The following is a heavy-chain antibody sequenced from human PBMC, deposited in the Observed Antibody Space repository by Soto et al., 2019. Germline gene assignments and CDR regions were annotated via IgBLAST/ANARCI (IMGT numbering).Heavy chain of an antibody. D-gene: IGHD3-3*01. Sequence: GASVKVSCKASGYTFTGYYMHWVRQAPGQGLEWMGWINPNSGGTNYAQKFQGRVTMTGDTSISTAYMELSRLRSDDTAVYYCAREKGITIFGVVPSMDVWGQGTTVTVSS. CDR3: AREKGITIFGVVPSMDV. V-gene: IGHV1-2*02. J-gene: IGHJ6*02. CDR2: INPNSGGT. CDR1: GYTFTGYY.